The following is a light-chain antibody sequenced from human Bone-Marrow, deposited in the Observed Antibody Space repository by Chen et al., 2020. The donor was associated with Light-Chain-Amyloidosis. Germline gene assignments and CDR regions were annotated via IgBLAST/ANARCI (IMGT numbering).Light chain of an antibody. Sequence: QSALTQPASVSGSPGQSITISYTGTSSDVGGYNYVSWYQQHPGKAPKLIISDVTDRPSGVSNRFSGSKSGNTASLTISGLQAEDEADYFCSSYTARSTLVFGTATKVTVL. CDR2: DVT. CDR3: SSYTARSTLV. CDR1: SSDVGGYNY. J-gene: IGLJ1*01. V-gene: IGLV2-14*03.